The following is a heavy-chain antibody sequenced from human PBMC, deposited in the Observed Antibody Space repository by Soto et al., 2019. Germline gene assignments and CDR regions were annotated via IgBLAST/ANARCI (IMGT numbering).Heavy chain of an antibody. J-gene: IGHJ4*02. V-gene: IGHV3-23*01. D-gene: IGHD6-13*01. CDR1: GFTFSSSA. Sequence: GGSLRLSCAASGFTFSSSAMSWVRQAPGKGLEWVSAISGGGGTTYYADSVKGRFTISRDNSKNTLYLLLNSLRAEDTAVYYCAMGLAAAGPFDYWGQGTLVTVSS. CDR3: AMGLAAAGPFDY. CDR2: ISGGGGTT.